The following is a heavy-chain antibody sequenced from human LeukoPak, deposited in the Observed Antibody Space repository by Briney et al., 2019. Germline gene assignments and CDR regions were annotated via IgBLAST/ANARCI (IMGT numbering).Heavy chain of an antibody. J-gene: IGHJ4*02. Sequence: PSETLSLTCTVSGGSISSYCWSWIRQPPGKGLEWIGYIYYSGSTNYNPSLKSRVTISVDTSKNQFSLKLSSVTAADTAVYYCARLSASYDSSGSLRPWHWHWGQGTLVTVSS. CDR1: GGSISSYC. CDR3: ARLSASYDSSGSLRPWHWH. V-gene: IGHV4-59*12. D-gene: IGHD3-22*01. CDR2: IYYSGST.